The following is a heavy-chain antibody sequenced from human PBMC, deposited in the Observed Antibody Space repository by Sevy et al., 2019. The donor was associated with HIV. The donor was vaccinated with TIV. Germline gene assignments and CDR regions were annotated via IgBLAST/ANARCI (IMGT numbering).Heavy chain of an antibody. Sequence: GGSLRLSCAASGFTFSNYAMNWVRQAPGKGLEWVSYISSGSSTKNYADSVKGRFTISRDNAKNSLYLQMNSLRDEDTAVHYCARDAYHDSSGSADFDYWGQGTQVTVSS. CDR2: ISSGSSTK. CDR1: GFTFSNYA. D-gene: IGHD3-22*01. CDR3: ARDAYHDSSGSADFDY. V-gene: IGHV3-48*02. J-gene: IGHJ4*02.